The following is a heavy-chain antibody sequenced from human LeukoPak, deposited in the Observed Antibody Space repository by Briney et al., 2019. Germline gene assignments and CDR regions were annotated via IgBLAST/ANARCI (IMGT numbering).Heavy chain of an antibody. CDR3: ASKGYCSSTSCDGGY. Sequence: PGGSLRLSCAASGFTFSSYAMSWVRQAPGKGLEWVSYISSSSSTIYYADSVKGRFTISRDNAKNSLYLQMNSLRAEDTAVYYCASKGYCSSTSCDGGYWGQGTLVTVSS. D-gene: IGHD2-2*01. CDR2: ISSSSSTI. CDR1: GFTFSSYA. V-gene: IGHV3-48*01. J-gene: IGHJ4*02.